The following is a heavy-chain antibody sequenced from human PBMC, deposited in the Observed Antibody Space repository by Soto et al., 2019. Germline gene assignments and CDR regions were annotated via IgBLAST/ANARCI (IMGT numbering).Heavy chain of an antibody. J-gene: IGHJ4*02. CDR2: ISGSGGST. Sequence: EVQLLESGGGLVQPGGSLRLSCAASGFTFSSYAMSWVRQAPGKGLEWVSAISGSGGSTYYADSVKGRFTISRDNSKNTLYLQMNSLRAEDTGVYYCAKGAGSGYCSSTSCSDDWGQGTLVTVSS. CDR3: AKGAGSGYCSSTSCSDD. D-gene: IGHD2-2*03. CDR1: GFTFSSYA. V-gene: IGHV3-23*01.